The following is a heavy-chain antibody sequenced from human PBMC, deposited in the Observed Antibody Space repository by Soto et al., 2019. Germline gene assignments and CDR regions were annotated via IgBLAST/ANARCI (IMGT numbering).Heavy chain of an antibody. CDR3: ARASGYCSGGSCGRSYFDY. D-gene: IGHD2-15*01. J-gene: IGHJ4*02. CDR1: GDSVSSNSAA. Sequence: SQTLSLTCAISGDSVSSNSAAWNWIRQSPSRGLEWLGRTYYRSKWYNDYAVSVKSRITINPDTSKNQFSLQLNSVTPEDTAVYYCARASGYCSGGSCGRSYFDYWRQGSLVTVSS. V-gene: IGHV6-1*01. CDR2: TYYRSKWYN.